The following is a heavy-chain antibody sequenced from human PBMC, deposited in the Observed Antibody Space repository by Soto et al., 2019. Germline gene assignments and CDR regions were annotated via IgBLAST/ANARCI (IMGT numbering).Heavy chain of an antibody. CDR2: IIPIFGTA. V-gene: IGHV1-69*13. CDR3: ANSPVDDILAGYHPPIYYGMDV. CDR1: GGPFSRYA. D-gene: IGHD3-9*01. Sequence: GASVTGSWKASGGPFSRYAISWGRQAPVRGLEWMGGIIPIFGTANYAQQFQGRVTITSDDSTSTAYRELSSLRSEDTAVYYGANSPVDDILAGYHPPIYYGMDVWGQGTTVTVSS. J-gene: IGHJ6*02.